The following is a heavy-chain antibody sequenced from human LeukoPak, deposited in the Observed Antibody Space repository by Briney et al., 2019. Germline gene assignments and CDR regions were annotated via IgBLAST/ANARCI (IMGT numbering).Heavy chain of an antibody. CDR1: GDSISDFY. V-gene: IGHV4-4*07. D-gene: IGHD5-12*01. J-gene: IGHJ5*02. CDR3: ARGLSAAYDYNWFDP. Sequence: PSETLSLTCTVSGDSISDFYFTWVRQPAGKGLEWIGRINASGTTRFNPSFKSRVTMSLDTSKNQVSLKLTPVTAADTAVYFCARGLSAAYDYNWFDPWGQGTLVTVSS. CDR2: INASGTT.